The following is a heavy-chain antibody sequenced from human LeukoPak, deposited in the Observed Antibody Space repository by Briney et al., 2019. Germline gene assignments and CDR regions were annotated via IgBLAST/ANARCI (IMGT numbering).Heavy chain of an antibody. CDR3: ARLRLGAFDI. Sequence: PGGSLRLSCAASGFTFSSYSMYWVRQAPGKGLEWVSSISSSSSYIYYADSVKGRFTISRDNAKNSLYLQMNSLRAEHTAVYYCARLRLGAFDIWGQGTMVTVSS. CDR2: ISSSSSYI. V-gene: IGHV3-21*01. D-gene: IGHD3-16*01. CDR1: GFTFSSYS. J-gene: IGHJ3*02.